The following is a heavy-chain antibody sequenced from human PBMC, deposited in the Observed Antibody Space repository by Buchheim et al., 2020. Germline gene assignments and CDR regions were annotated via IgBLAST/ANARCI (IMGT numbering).Heavy chain of an antibody. CDR3: ASLKGRTGTGYGTDV. D-gene: IGHD1-1*01. CDR1: GFTFSSFE. V-gene: IGHV3-48*03. Sequence: EVQLVESGGGLVLPGGSLRLSCAVAGFTFSSFEMNWVRQAPGKGLEWVSYISSSGSTKYYADSVKGRFTISRDNAENSMYLQMNSLRVEDTAAYYCASLKGRTGTGYGTDVWGQGTT. CDR2: ISSSGSTK. J-gene: IGHJ6*02.